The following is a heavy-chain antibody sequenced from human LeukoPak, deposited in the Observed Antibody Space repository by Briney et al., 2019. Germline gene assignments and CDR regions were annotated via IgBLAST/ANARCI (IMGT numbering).Heavy chain of an antibody. V-gene: IGHV4-61*02. CDR2: IYTSGST. Sequence: SETLSLTCTVSGGSIGSGSYYWSWIRQPAGKGLEWIGRIYTSGSTNYNPSLKSRVTISVDTSKNQFSLKLSSVTAADTAVYYCARTKSGYHYPHPYYYMDVWGKGTTVTVSS. D-gene: IGHD3-22*01. CDR3: ARTKSGYHYPHPYYYMDV. CDR1: GGSIGSGSYY. J-gene: IGHJ6*03.